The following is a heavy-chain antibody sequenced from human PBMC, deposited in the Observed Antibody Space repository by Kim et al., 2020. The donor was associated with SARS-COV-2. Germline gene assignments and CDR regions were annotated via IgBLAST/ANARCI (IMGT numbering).Heavy chain of an antibody. CDR2: IRGKANNYAT. D-gene: IGHD3-10*01. CDR1: GFSISVSS. Sequence: GGSLRLSCAASGFSISVSSMHWVRQAPGKGLEWVGRIRGKANNYATAYGAAVKGRFTFSRDDSKNMAFLEMNSLKNEDTAVYYCVASYGGVNSGVVVWG. V-gene: IGHV3-73*01. J-gene: IGHJ6*02. CDR3: VASYGGVNSGVVV.